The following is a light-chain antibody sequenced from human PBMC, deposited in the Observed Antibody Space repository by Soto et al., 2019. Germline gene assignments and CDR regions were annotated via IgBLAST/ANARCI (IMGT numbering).Light chain of an antibody. V-gene: IGLV1-51*01. CDR1: SSNIGNNY. J-gene: IGLJ2*01. Sequence: QSVLTQPPSVSAAPGQKVTISCSGSSSNIGNNYASWYQQLPGTAPKLLIYDNSQRPSGIPDRFAGSKSGTSATLGITGLQTGDEADYYCGTWDSSLSAVVFGGGTKLTVL. CDR3: GTWDSSLSAVV. CDR2: DNS.